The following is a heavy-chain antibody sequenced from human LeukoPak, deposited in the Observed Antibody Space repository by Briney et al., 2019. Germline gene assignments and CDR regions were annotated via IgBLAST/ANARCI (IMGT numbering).Heavy chain of an antibody. CDR1: GFTFGDYA. CDR2: IKRKPYGGTT. J-gene: IGHJ4*02. V-gene: IGHV3-49*04. Sequence: GQSLRLSCTASGFTFGDYAINWVRQAPGKGLEWVGFIKRKPYGGTTEYAASVKGRFTISSDDSESIAYLQMNSLKTEDTAVYYCARDPGSPTSWYYFDYWGQGTLVTVSS. D-gene: IGHD2-2*01. CDR3: ARDPGSPTSWYYFDY.